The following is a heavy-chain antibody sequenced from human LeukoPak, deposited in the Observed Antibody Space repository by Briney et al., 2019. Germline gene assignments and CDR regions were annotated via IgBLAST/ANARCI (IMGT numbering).Heavy chain of an antibody. CDR2: IQYDGSNK. Sequence: GGSLRLSCVASGFTFSNYGMHWVRQAPGKGLEWVAFIQYDGSNKYYADSVTGRFTISRDNSKNTLYLQMNSLRPEDMAVYYCAKVRGGYIAYDRYYDYWGQGTLVTISS. CDR3: AKVRGGYIAYDRYYDY. J-gene: IGHJ4*02. CDR1: GFTFSNYG. V-gene: IGHV3-30*02. D-gene: IGHD5-12*01.